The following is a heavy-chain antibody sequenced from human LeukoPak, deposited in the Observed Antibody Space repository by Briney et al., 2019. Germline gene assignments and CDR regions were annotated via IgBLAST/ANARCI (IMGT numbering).Heavy chain of an antibody. CDR2: ITGSGNTT. Sequence: GGSLRLSCAASGFFFTSYAMTWVRQAPGKGLNWVSAITGSGNTTYYADSVKGRFTISRDNSKNILYLQMNSLRAEDTAIYYCAKGGNTAMVTGHWGQGTLVTVSS. D-gene: IGHD5-18*01. CDR3: AKGGNTAMVTGH. V-gene: IGHV3-23*01. CDR1: GFFFTSYA. J-gene: IGHJ4*02.